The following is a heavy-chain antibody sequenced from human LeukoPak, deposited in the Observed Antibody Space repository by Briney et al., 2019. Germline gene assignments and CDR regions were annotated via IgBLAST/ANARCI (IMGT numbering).Heavy chain of an antibody. Sequence: GASVKVSCKASGYTFTSYDINWVRQATGQGLEWMGWMNPNSGNTGYAQKFQGRVTITRNTSISTAYMELSSLRSEDTAVYYCARGRYDSSGYYPLYYYYMDVWGKGTTVTVSS. CDR2: MNPNSGNT. J-gene: IGHJ6*03. CDR3: ARGRYDSSGYYPLYYYYMDV. D-gene: IGHD3-22*01. V-gene: IGHV1-8*03. CDR1: GYTFTSYD.